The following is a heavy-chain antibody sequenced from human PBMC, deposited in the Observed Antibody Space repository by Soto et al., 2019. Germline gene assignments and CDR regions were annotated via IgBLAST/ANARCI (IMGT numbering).Heavy chain of an antibody. CDR1: GGSISSGGYY. Sequence: QVQLQESGPGLVKPSQTLSLTCTVSGGSISSGGYYWSWIRQHPGKGLEWIGYIYYSGSTYYNPSLKSRVTTSVDTSKNQFSLKLSSVTAADTAVYYCARGHHSSGYCFDYWGQGTLVTVSS. CDR3: ARGHHSSGYCFDY. V-gene: IGHV4-31*03. CDR2: IYYSGST. J-gene: IGHJ4*02. D-gene: IGHD3-22*01.